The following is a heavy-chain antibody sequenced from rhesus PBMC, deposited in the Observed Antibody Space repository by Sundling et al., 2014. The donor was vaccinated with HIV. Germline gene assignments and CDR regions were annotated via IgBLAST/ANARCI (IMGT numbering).Heavy chain of an antibody. V-gene: IGHV3S42*01. Sequence: EVQLVETGGGLVQPGGSLKLSCAASGFTFSSYGMSWVRQAPGKGLEWVSAINSGGGSTYYADSVKGRFTISRDNSKNTLSLQMNSLRAEDTAVYYCAKDRWGGTYWGQGVLVTVSS. CDR2: INSGGGST. CDR1: GFTFSSYG. D-gene: IGHD1-44*01. J-gene: IGHJ4*01. CDR3: AKDRWGGTY.